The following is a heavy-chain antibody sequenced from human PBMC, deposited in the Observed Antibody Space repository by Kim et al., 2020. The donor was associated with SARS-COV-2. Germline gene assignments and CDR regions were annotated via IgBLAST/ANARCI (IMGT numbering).Heavy chain of an antibody. V-gene: IGHV3-43*02. Sequence: GGSLRLSCAASGFTFDDYAMHWVRQAPGKGLEWVSLISGDGGSTYYADSVKGRFTISRDNSKNSLYLQMNSLRTEDTALYYCAKDSYSGYGPGIAAAPLFDYWGQGTLVTVSS. J-gene: IGHJ4*02. CDR3: AKDSYSGYGPGIAAAPLFDY. CDR2: ISGDGGST. CDR1: GFTFDDYA. D-gene: IGHD6-13*01.